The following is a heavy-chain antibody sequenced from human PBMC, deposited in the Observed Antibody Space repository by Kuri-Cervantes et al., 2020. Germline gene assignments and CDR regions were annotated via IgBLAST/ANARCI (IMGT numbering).Heavy chain of an antibody. CDR2: IKQDGSEK. Sequence: GESLKISCAASGFTFSNYGMHWVRQAPGKGLEWVANIKQDGSEKYYVDSVKGRFTISRDNAKNSLYLQMNSLRAEDTAVYYCAREGQPDWGQGTLVTVSS. J-gene: IGHJ4*02. V-gene: IGHV3-7*01. CDR3: AREGQPD. CDR1: GFTFSNYG.